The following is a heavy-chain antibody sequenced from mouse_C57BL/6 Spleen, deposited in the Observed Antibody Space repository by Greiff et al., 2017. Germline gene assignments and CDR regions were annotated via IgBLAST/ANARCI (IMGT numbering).Heavy chain of an antibody. CDR1: GYTFTSYW. Sequence: QVQLQQPGAELVRPGTSVKLSCKASGYTFTSYWMHWVKQRPGQGLEWIGVIDPSDSYTNYNQKFKGKATLTVDTSSSTAYMQLSSLTSEDSAVYDCARRDGNIYAMDYWGQGTSVTVSS. CDR3: ARRDGNIYAMDY. V-gene: IGHV1-59*01. CDR2: IDPSDSYT. D-gene: IGHD2-1*01. J-gene: IGHJ4*01.